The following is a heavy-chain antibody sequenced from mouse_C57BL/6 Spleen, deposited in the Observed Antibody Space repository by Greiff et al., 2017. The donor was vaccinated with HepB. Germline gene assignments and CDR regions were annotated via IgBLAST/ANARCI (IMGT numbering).Heavy chain of an antibody. V-gene: IGHV5-4*01. D-gene: IGHD1-1*01. Sequence: EVQGVESGGGLVKPGGSLKLSCAASGFTFSSYAMSWVRQTPEKRPEWVATISDGGSYTYYPDNVKGRFTLARDNAKNNLYLQMSHLKSEDTAMYYCAREVRYYGSSSPYFDYWGQGTTLTVSS. CDR3: AREVRYYGSSSPYFDY. J-gene: IGHJ2*01. CDR2: ISDGGSYT. CDR1: GFTFSSYA.